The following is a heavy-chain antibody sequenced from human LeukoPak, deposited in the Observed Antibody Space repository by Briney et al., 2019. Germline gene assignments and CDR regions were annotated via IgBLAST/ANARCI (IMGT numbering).Heavy chain of an antibody. V-gene: IGHV3-43*02. CDR1: GFTFSSHG. CDR2: ITGDGGGT. Sequence: PGGSLRLSCVASGFTFSSHGMHWVRQTPGKGLEWVSLITGDGGGTYYADSVKGRFTISRDNSKNSLYLQMNSLTTEDAALYSCTRDSRGMDVWGQGTTVSVSS. J-gene: IGHJ6*02. CDR3: TRDSRGMDV.